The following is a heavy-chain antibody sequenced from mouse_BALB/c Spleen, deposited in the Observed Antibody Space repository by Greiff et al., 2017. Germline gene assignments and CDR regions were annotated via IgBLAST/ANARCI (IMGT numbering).Heavy chain of an antibody. J-gene: IGHJ1*01. V-gene: IGHV3-2*02. D-gene: IGHD5-1*01. CDR3: ARYLSPSYWYFDV. CDR1: GYSITSDYA. Sequence: EVKLQESGPGLVKPSQSLSLTCTVTGYSITSDYAWNWIRQFPGNKLEWMGYISYSGSTSYNPSLKSRISITRDTSKNQFFLQLNSVTTEDTATYYCARYLSPSYWYFDVWGAGTTVTVSS. CDR2: ISYSGST.